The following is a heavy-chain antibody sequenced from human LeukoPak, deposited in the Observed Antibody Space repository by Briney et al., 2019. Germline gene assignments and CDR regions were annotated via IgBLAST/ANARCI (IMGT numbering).Heavy chain of an antibody. CDR1: GYTFTSYY. D-gene: IGHD4-23*01. CDR2: INPSGGST. CDR3: ESFATGGNQRDY. J-gene: IGHJ4*02. V-gene: IGHV1-46*01. Sequence: GASVKVSCKASGYTFTSYYMHWVRQAPGQGLEWMGIINPSGGSTSYAQKFQGRVTMTRDTSTSTVYMELSSLRSEDTAVYYCESFATGGNQRDYWGQGTLVTVSS.